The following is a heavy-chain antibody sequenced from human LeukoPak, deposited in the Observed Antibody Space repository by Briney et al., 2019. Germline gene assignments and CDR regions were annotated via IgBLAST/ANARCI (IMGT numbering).Heavy chain of an antibody. CDR1: GFTFRRYG. Sequence: GGSLRLSCAASGFTFRRYGMSWVRQAPEKGLEWVSYISTTGSSIYYADSVKGRFTISRDNVKNLLYLQMNSLRAEDTAVYYCARVQRGIAVALDYWGQGTLATVSS. CDR2: ISTTGSSI. J-gene: IGHJ4*02. V-gene: IGHV3-48*03. D-gene: IGHD6-19*01. CDR3: ARVQRGIAVALDY.